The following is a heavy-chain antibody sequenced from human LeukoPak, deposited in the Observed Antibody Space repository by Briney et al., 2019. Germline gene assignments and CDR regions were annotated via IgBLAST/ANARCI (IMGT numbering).Heavy chain of an antibody. J-gene: IGHJ4*02. CDR2: ISSSSNSI. V-gene: IGHV3-48*01. Sequence: PGGSLRLSCAASGFTFSDYSMNWVRQAPGKGLEWVSYISSSSNSIYYADSVKGRFTISRDNARNSLFLQMNSLRAEDTAVYYCARGKDGYNLRYFDYWGQGTLVTVSS. D-gene: IGHD5-24*01. CDR1: GFTFSDYS. CDR3: ARGKDGYNLRYFDY.